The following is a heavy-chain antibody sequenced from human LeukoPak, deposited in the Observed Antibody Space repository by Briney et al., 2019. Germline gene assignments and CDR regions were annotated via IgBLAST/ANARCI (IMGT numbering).Heavy chain of an antibody. CDR2: INHSGST. J-gene: IGHJ4*02. CDR1: GFTFSSYG. Sequence: GSLRLSCATSGFTFSSYGMSWIRQPPGKGLEWIGEINHSGSTNYNPSLKSRVTISVDTSKNQFSLKLSSVTAADTAVYYCARGRKKWFGESFGYWGQGTLVTVSS. CDR3: ARGRKKWFGESFGY. V-gene: IGHV4-34*01. D-gene: IGHD3-10*01.